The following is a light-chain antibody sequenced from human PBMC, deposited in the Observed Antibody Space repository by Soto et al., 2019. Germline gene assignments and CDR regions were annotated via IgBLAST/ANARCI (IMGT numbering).Light chain of an antibody. J-gene: IGKJ4*01. CDR3: QQYGSSPQVT. CDR2: GAS. Sequence: EIVLTQSPGTLSLYPGERATLSCRASQSVSSSYLAWYQQKPGQAPRLLIYGASSRATGTPDRFSGSGSGTDFTLTISRLEPEDFAVYYCQQYGSSPQVTFGGGTKVEIK. CDR1: QSVSSSY. V-gene: IGKV3-20*01.